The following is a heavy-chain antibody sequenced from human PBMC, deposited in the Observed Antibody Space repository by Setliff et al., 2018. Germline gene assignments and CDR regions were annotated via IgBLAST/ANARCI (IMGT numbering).Heavy chain of an antibody. CDR2: INPNSGGT. Sequence: ASVKVSCKASGYTFTSYAMNWVRQAPGQGLEWMGWINPNSGGTNYAQKFQGWVTMTRDTSISTAYMELSRLRSDDTAVYYCARGKWFRLDKSAWSNWFDPWGQGTLVTVSS. CDR3: ARGKWFRLDKSAWSNWFDP. D-gene: IGHD5-12*01. J-gene: IGHJ5*02. V-gene: IGHV1-2*04. CDR1: GYTFTSYA.